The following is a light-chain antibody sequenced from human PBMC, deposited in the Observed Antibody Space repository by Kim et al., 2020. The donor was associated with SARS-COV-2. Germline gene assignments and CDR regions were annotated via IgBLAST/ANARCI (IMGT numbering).Light chain of an antibody. CDR1: QSVYNDQ. CDR2: DAS. V-gene: IGKV3-20*01. J-gene: IGKJ4*01. CDR3: QHYASSPLT. Sequence: SQAESATLSCRASQSVYNDQLAWYQQKPGQAPRLLIYDASVRATGISDRFSGSGSGTDFSLTISKLEPGDFAVYYCQHYASSPLTFGGGTKVDIK.